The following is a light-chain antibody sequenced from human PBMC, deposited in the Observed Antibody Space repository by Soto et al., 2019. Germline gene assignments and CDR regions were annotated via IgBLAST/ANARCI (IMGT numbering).Light chain of an antibody. J-gene: IGKJ1*01. CDR3: QQYGSSPWT. CDR2: GAS. V-gene: IGKV3-20*01. Sequence: ETVLTQSPGTLSLSPGERATLSCRASQTIRSNYLAWYRQTPGQAPSLLLYGASNRVTGIADRFSGSGSRTDFTLIISRLEPEYFALYYCQQYGSSPWTFGQGTKVEIK. CDR1: QTIRSNY.